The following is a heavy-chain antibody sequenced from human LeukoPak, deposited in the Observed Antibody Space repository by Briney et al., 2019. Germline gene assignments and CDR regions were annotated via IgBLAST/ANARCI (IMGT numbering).Heavy chain of an antibody. CDR2: INPKSGDT. V-gene: IGHV1-2*02. CDR1: GYTFTGYY. CDR3: ARKYDILTGNDNWFDP. Sequence: GASVKVSCKASGYTFTGYYMHWVRQAPGQGLEWMGWINPKSGDTKYAQKFQGRVTMTRDTSINTAYMELSRLRSDDTAVYYCARKYDILTGNDNWFDPWGQGTLVTVSS. D-gene: IGHD3-9*01. J-gene: IGHJ5*02.